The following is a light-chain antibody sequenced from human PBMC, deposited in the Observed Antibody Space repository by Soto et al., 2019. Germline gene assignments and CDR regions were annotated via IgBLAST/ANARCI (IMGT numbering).Light chain of an antibody. CDR3: QHYNSYSEA. J-gene: IGKJ1*01. Sequence: DIQITQSPSSLSSSVGDIVTIACRASQGIDSYLAWYQQRPGKVPQLLIYETSILQSGVSSRFSGSGSGTDFTLTISSLQPDDFATYYCQHYNSYSEAFGQGTKVDIK. V-gene: IGKV1-9*01. CDR2: ETS. CDR1: QGIDSY.